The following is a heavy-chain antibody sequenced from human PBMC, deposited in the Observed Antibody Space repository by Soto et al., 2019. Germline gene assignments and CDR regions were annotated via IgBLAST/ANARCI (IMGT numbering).Heavy chain of an antibody. CDR2: IKQDGSEK. CDR1: GFIFSSYW. V-gene: IGHV3-7*01. Sequence: PWGSLILSCAASGFIFSSYWMSWVRQAPGKGLEWVANIKQDGSEKYYVDSVKGRFTISRDNAKNSLYLQMNSLRAEDTAVYYCARAGYSSSWYHRGAFDIWGQGTTVTVSS. J-gene: IGHJ3*02. CDR3: ARAGYSSSWYHRGAFDI. D-gene: IGHD6-13*01.